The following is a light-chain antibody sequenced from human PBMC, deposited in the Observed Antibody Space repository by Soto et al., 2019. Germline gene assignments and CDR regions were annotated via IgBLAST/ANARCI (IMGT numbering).Light chain of an antibody. CDR2: EGS. V-gene: IGLV2-23*01. CDR1: STDVGRYNL. J-gene: IGLJ2*01. Sequence: QSVLTQPASVSGSPGQSITVSCTGTSTDVGRYNLVSWYQQHPGKAPKVIIYEGSKRPPGVSNRFSGSKSGNTASLTISGLQAEYEADYYCCSYAGTRTFIFGGGTKLTVL. CDR3: CSYAGTRTFI.